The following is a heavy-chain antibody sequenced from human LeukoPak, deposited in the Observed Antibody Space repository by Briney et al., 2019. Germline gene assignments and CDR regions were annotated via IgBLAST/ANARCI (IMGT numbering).Heavy chain of an antibody. CDR1: GFTVSSNH. CDR2: IYTGGLT. CDR3: ARDNAPAGGGLDY. V-gene: IGHV3-53*01. D-gene: IGHD2-2*01. Sequence: GGSLRLSCAASGFTVSSNHMTWVRQAPGKGLEWVSEIYTGGLTFYADSVTGRFSISRDNSKNTVYLQMNSLGVEDTARYYCARDNAPAGGGLDYWGQGTLVTVSS. J-gene: IGHJ4*02.